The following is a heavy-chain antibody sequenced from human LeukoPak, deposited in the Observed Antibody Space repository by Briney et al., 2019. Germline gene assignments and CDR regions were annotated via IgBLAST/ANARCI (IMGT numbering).Heavy chain of an antibody. CDR2: ISSSGSDI. D-gene: IGHD2-2*01. V-gene: IGHV3-48*01. CDR3: ARGAAYCSSTSCYEGDFDY. J-gene: IGHJ4*02. CDR1: GFTFSSYS. Sequence: GGSLRLSCAASGFTFSSYSVNWLRQAPGKGLEWVSYISSSGSDIFYADSVKGRFTIPRDNAKNSLYLQMNSLRAEDTAVYYCARGAAYCSSTSCYEGDFDYWGQGTLVTVSS.